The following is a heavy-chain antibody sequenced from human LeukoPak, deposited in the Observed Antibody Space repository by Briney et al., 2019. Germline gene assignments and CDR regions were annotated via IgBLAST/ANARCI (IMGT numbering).Heavy chain of an antibody. CDR1: GFIVSSNY. D-gene: IGHD3-3*01. CDR3: ASRMESGRDY. J-gene: IGHJ4*02. Sequence: GGSLRLSCAASGFIVSSNYMSWVRQAPGKGLEWVSVISSGGNTYYADSVKGRFTISRDNAKNSLYLQMNSLRAEDTAVYYFASRMESGRDYWGQGPVVTVSS. V-gene: IGHV3-53*01. CDR2: ISSGGNT.